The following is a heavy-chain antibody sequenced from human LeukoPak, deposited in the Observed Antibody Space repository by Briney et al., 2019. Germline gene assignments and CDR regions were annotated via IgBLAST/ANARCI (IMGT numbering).Heavy chain of an antibody. V-gene: IGHV3-7*01. CDR1: GFTFSSYW. Sequence: PGGSLRLSCAASGFTFSSYWMSWVRQAPGKGLEWVANIKQDGSEKYYVDSVKGRFTISRDNAKNSLYLQMNSLRAEDTAVYYCARDLYDYVWGSPIIGYWGQGTLVTVSS. CDR3: ARDLYDYVWGSPIIGY. D-gene: IGHD3-16*01. CDR2: IKQDGSEK. J-gene: IGHJ4*02.